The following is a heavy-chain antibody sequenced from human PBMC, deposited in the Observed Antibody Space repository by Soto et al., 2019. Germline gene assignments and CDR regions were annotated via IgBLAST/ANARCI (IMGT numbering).Heavy chain of an antibody. CDR1: GGSFGSSA. V-gene: IGHV1-69*01. Sequence: QVQLVQSGADVKKPGSSVKVSCKTSGGSFGSSAISWVRHAPAQGLEWMGEIIPVFDKANYAQNFQGRLTITADDLTGTVFMELSSLRSEDTAVYFCARLRRDWGDAFDLWGLGTFVTVSS. CDR2: IIPVFDKA. J-gene: IGHJ3*01. CDR3: ARLRRDWGDAFDL. D-gene: IGHD3-16*01.